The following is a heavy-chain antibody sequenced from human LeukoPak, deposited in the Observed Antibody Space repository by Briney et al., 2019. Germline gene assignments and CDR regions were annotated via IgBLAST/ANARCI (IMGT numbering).Heavy chain of an antibody. D-gene: IGHD3-22*01. V-gene: IGHV3-23*01. CDR3: AKAEAALSGYLLFSSVGYAFDI. CDR2: ISGSGGST. J-gene: IGHJ3*02. CDR1: GFTFSSYA. Sequence: AGGSLRLSCAASGFTFSSYAMSWVRQAPGKGLEWVSAISGSGGSTYYADSVKGRFTISRDNSKNTLYLQMNSLRAEDTAVYYCAKAEAALSGYLLFSSVGYAFDIWGQGTMVTVSS.